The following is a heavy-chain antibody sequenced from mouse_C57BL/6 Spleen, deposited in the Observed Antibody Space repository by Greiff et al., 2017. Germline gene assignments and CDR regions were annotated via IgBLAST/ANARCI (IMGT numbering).Heavy chain of an antibody. CDR3: ASHHYYYGY. J-gene: IGHJ2*01. CDR1: GYAFSSSW. V-gene: IGHV1-82*01. CDR2: IYPGDGDT. D-gene: IGHD1-1*01. Sequence: QVQLQQPGPELVKPGASVKISCKASGYAFSSSWMNWVKQRPGKGLEWIGRIYPGDGDTNYNGKFKGKATLTADKSSSTAYMQLSSLTSEDSAVYFCASHHYYYGYWGQSTTLTVSS.